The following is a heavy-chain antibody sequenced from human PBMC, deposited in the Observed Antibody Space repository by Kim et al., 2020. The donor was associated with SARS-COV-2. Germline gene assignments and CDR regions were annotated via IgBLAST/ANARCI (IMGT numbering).Heavy chain of an antibody. V-gene: IGHV1-69*13. J-gene: IGHJ4*02. CDR3: ARGKIAPYCASTTCYSFFDY. CDR1: GGTFNSYA. D-gene: IGHD2-2*02. CDR2: IIPVYGPA. Sequence: SVKVSCKASGGTFNSYAIGWVRQAPGKGLEWMGGIIPVYGPANYAQNFRGRVTISADESTDTVYMDLRNLTSTDTAVYFCARGKIAPYCASTTCYSFFDYWGRGTLVTVSS.